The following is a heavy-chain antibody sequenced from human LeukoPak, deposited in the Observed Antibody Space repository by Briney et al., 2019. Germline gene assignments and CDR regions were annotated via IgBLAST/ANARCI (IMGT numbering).Heavy chain of an antibody. D-gene: IGHD3-22*01. CDR1: GYTFTGYY. V-gene: IGHV1-2*02. Sequence: ASVKVSCKASGYTFTGYYMHWVRQAPGQGLEWMGWINPSSGGTNYAQKFQGRVTMTRDTSISTAYMELSRLRSDDTAVYYCARGLASGYDSSGYYGWFDPWGQGTLVTVSS. CDR2: INPSSGGT. CDR3: ARGLASGYDSSGYYGWFDP. J-gene: IGHJ5*02.